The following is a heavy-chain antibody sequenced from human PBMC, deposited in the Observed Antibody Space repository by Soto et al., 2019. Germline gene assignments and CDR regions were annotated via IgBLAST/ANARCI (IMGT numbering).Heavy chain of an antibody. V-gene: IGHV4-30-4*01. CDR2: MTYSGST. D-gene: IGHD3-3*01. J-gene: IGHJ5*02. CDR1: GGYISNDDYY. Sequence: QVQLQESGPGLVQPSQTVTLTCSVSGGYISNDDYYWSWIRQPPGRGLEWIGYMTYSGSTYYNPTLKNLVIMSLGTSNNHFSLHLRSVTAADMAIYYCARVGTISGIATNTWFDPWGQGILVTVSS. CDR3: ARVGTISGIATNTWFDP.